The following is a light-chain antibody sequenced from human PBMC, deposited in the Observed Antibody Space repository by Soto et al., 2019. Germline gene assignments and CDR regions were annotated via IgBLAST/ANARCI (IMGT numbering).Light chain of an antibody. CDR2: GAS. V-gene: IGKV3-20*01. CDR3: QQYGSSPYT. J-gene: IGKJ2*01. Sequence: EIVLTQSPGTLSLSPGERATLSCRASQSVSSSYLACYQQKPGQAPRLLIYGASSRATGIPDRFSGSGSGTDFTLTISRLEPEDFAAYYCQQYGSSPYTFGQGTKLEIK. CDR1: QSVSSSY.